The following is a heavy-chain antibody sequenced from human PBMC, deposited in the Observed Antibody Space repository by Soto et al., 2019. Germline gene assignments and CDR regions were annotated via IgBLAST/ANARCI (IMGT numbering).Heavy chain of an antibody. J-gene: IGHJ4*02. CDR3: TRHSGPAYYYDSSGYYFPFYY. Sequence: EVQLVESGGGLVQPGGSLKLSCAASGFTFSGSAMHWVRQASGKGLEWVGRIRSKANSYATAYAASVKGGFTISRDDSKNMAYLQMNSLKTEDTAVYYCTRHSGPAYYYDSSGYYFPFYYWGQGTLVTVSS. D-gene: IGHD3-22*01. V-gene: IGHV3-73*02. CDR1: GFTFSGSA. CDR2: IRSKANSYAT.